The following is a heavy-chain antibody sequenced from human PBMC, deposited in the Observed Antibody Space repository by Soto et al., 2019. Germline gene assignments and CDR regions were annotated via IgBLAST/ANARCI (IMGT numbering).Heavy chain of an antibody. D-gene: IGHD2-15*01. V-gene: IGHV3-30*04. Sequence: GGSLRLSCAASGFTFSSYAIHWVRQAPGKGLEWVAIISYDGKYQYYADSVKGRFTISRDNSKNTLYLQMNSLRTEDSAAYYCARDPGRDGHNFGYFDYWGQGTLVTV. CDR2: ISYDGKYQ. CDR3: ARDPGRDGHNFGYFDY. J-gene: IGHJ4*02. CDR1: GFTFSSYA.